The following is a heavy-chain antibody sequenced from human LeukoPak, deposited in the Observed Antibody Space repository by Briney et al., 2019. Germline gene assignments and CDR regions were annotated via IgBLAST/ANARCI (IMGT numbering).Heavy chain of an antibody. CDR2: MNPNSGGT. D-gene: IGHD1-26*01. Sequence: ASVKVSCKSSGYTFTGYYMHWVRQAPGQGLEWMGWMNPNSGGTTYGQKFKDRVTMTRDTSIRVANMKLSRLRTEDTAVYYGARGERWELGQFGYWGQGTLVTVSS. CDR3: ARGERWELGQFGY. V-gene: IGHV1-2*02. J-gene: IGHJ4*02. CDR1: GYTFTGYY.